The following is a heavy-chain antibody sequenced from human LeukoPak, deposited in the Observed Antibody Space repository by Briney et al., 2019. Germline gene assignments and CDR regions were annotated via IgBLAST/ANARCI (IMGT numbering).Heavy chain of an antibody. CDR2: IYYSGST. J-gene: IGHJ4*02. CDR3: ARQWWLPYYFDY. CDR1: HGSISSYY. D-gene: IGHD5-12*01. V-gene: IGHV4-59*08. Sequence: SETLSLTCTVSHGSISSYYWSWIRQPPGKGLEWIGYIYYSGSTNYNPSLKSRLPISVDTSKNQFSLKLSSVTAADTAVYYCARQWWLPYYFDYGGQGTLVTVSS.